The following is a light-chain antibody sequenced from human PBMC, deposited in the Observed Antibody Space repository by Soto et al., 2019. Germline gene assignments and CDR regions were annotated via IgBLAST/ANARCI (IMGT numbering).Light chain of an antibody. J-gene: IGLJ1*01. CDR3: SSYISSGTLYV. CDR1: SSGVGGYNY. V-gene: IGLV2-14*03. Sequence: QSALTQPASVSGSPGQSITISCTGTSSGVGGYNYVSWYQQHPGKAPKLIIYNVSDRPSGVSNRFSGSKSGNTASLTISGLQAEDEANYSCSSYISSGTLYVFGTGTKVTVL. CDR2: NVS.